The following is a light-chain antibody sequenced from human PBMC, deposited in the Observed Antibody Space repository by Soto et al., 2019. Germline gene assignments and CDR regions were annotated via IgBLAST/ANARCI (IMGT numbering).Light chain of an antibody. Sequence: EIVMTQSPATLSVSPGEGATLSCTATQSVATNLAWFQQRPGQAPRLLIYAASTRVTGFPARFRGSGSGTEFSLTISSLQSEDFAVYYCQQYNNWPRTFGQGTKVDIK. CDR3: QQYNNWPRT. CDR1: QSVATN. J-gene: IGKJ1*01. CDR2: AAS. V-gene: IGKV3-15*01.